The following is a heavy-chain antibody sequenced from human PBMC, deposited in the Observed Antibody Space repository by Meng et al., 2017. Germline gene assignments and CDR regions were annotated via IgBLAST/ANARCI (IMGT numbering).Heavy chain of an antibody. CDR2: IGAYNGNT. CDR3: ASREIPRDCFRN. Sequence: QVELLLSGAKVKKAGATRSASSKASGVTFTTVRISWLRPAHGQGCEWMGLIGAYNGNTIYAPKHQGRVTMTTDTSTSTSDMELRSLRSADTSVYYCASREIPRDCFRNWGQGTLVTVSS. CDR1: GVTFTTVR. V-gene: IGHV1-18*01. J-gene: IGHJ4*02. D-gene: IGHD5-24*01.